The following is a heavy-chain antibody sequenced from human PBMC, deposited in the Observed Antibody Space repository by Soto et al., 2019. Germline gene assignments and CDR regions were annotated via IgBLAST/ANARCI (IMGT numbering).Heavy chain of an antibody. CDR1: GFIFRSCG. V-gene: IGHV3-33*01. D-gene: IGHD3-3*01. J-gene: IGHJ5*02. CDR2: IWYDGNSE. Sequence: QVQLVASGGGVVQPRGSLSISCAASGFIFRSCGMHWVRQAPGKGLEWVAVIWYDGNSEYYADSVKVRFTISRDDSKNTVYLQMNSLRAEDTAVYYCARGTTAPSGYHNWFDPWGQGTLVTVSS. CDR3: ARGTTAPSGYHNWFDP.